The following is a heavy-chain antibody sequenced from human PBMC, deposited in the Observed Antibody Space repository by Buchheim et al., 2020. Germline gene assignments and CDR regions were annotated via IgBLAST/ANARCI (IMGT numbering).Heavy chain of an antibody. CDR1: GGSFSGYY. V-gene: IGHV4-34*01. Sequence: QVQLQQWGAGLLKPSETLSLTCGVYGGSFSGYYWSWIRQPPGEGLEWIGEINQSGSTKYHPSLTSRVTMSVDTSKNQFSLKLTSVTAADTAVYYCARFRVESVAGSELDYWGQGTL. CDR3: ARFRVESVAGSELDY. CDR2: INQSGST. D-gene: IGHD6-19*01. J-gene: IGHJ4*02.